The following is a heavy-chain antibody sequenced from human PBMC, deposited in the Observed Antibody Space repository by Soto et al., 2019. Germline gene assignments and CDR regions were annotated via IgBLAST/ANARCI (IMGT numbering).Heavy chain of an antibody. CDR1: GGSISSGVYY. CDR3: ARGRGYNTKFDY. Sequence: QVPLQEPGPGLVKPSQTLSLTCTVSGGSISSGVYYCTWIRQHPGKGLECIGYIYYSGSTYYTPSLRSRVTISVTTSSNAVSLKLNSVTAADTAVYFRARGRGYNTKFDYWGQGTLVTVSS. CDR2: IYYSGST. V-gene: IGHV4-31*03. J-gene: IGHJ4*02. D-gene: IGHD5-18*01.